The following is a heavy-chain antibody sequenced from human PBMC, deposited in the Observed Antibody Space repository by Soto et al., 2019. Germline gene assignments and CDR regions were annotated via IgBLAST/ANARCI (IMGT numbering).Heavy chain of an antibody. Sequence: EVQLVESGGGLVQPGGSLRLSCAASGFTVSSNYMSWVRQAPGKGLEWVSVIYSGGTTYYADSVKGRFTISRDNSKNTLYLQMSSLRAADTAGYYCARNVDSSDYRGWFDSWGQGTLVTVSS. CDR3: ARNVDSSDYRGWFDS. CDR1: GFTVSSNY. J-gene: IGHJ5*01. CDR2: IYSGGTT. D-gene: IGHD3-22*01. V-gene: IGHV3-66*01.